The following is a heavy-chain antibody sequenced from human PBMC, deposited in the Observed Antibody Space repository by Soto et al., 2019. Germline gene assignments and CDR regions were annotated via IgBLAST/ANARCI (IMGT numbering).Heavy chain of an antibody. D-gene: IGHD1-26*01. CDR3: ASPSSGIYRRIDY. CDR2: IFYSGHT. V-gene: IGHV4-39*01. J-gene: IGHJ4*02. Sequence: QLQLQESGPGLVTPSETLSLTCTVSGGSIDSSIYYWGWIRQPPGKGLEWIGSIFYSGHTYYNPSLKSRVTISVDTSTKQFSLKLRSVTAADTAVYYCASPSSGIYRRIDYWGQGTLVTVSS. CDR1: GGSIDSSIYY.